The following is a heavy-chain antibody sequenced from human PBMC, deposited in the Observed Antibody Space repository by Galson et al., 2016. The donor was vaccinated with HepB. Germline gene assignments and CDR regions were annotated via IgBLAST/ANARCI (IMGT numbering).Heavy chain of an antibody. CDR3: AREIGGHYYGSGRLD. CDR1: GFPFSSYS. Sequence: SLRLSCAASGFPFSSYSMNWVRQAPGKGLEWVSYIRSSGDLIYYADPVRGRFTISRDSAKDSVYLQLNSLRDEDTAVYYCAREIGGHYYGSGRLDWGQGTLVTVSS. D-gene: IGHD3-10*01. J-gene: IGHJ4*02. V-gene: IGHV3-48*02. CDR2: IRSSGDLI.